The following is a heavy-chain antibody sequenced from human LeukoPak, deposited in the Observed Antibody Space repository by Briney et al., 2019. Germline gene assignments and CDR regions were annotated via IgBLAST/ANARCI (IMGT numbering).Heavy chain of an antibody. Sequence: SETLSLTCTVSDDSITIYYWSWIRQPPGKGLEWIGYIDHTGSTNYNPSLNSRVTISRDTSKNHFSLKLSSATAADTAVYFCARETYKWLVPYYIRNWGQGTLVTVSS. V-gene: IGHV4-59*01. CDR1: DDSITIYY. J-gene: IGHJ4*02. CDR3: ARETYKWLVPYYIRN. D-gene: IGHD6-19*01. CDR2: IDHTGST.